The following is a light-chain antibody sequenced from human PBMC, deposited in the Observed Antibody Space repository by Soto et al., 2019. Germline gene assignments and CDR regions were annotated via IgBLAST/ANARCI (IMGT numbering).Light chain of an antibody. CDR3: QHYNNWPPWT. J-gene: IGKJ1*01. Sequence: EVVMTQTPAILSVSPGERATLSCRASQSVSTNLAWYQQKPGQAPRLLIYGASTRATGIPARSSGRGSGTEFTLTISSLQSEDFAVYYCQHYNNWPPWTFGQGTKVEIK. CDR1: QSVSTN. V-gene: IGKV3-15*01. CDR2: GAS.